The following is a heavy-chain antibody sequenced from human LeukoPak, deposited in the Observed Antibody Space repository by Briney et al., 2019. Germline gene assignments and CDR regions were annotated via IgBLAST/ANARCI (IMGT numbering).Heavy chain of an antibody. CDR1: GGSISSSSYY. CDR2: IYYSGST. D-gene: IGHD1-20*01. CDR3: ARITNFDYYYYYMDV. V-gene: IGHV4-39*01. J-gene: IGHJ6*03. Sequence: PSETLSLICTVSGGSISSSSYYWGWIRQPPGKGLEWIGSIYYSGSTYYNPSLKSRVTISVDTSKNQFSLKLSSVTAADTAVYYCARITNFDYYYYYMDVWGKGTTVTISS.